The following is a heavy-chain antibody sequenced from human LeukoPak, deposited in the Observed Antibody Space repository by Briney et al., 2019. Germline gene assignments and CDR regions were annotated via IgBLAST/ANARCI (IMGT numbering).Heavy chain of an antibody. J-gene: IGHJ3*01. V-gene: IGHV4-59*01. CDR3: TRGWSSGGAFDV. Sequence: PSETLSLTCTVSGGSISSYYWSWIRQPPGKGLEWIGYIYYSGSTNYNPSLKSRVTISVDTSKNQFSLKLSSVTAADTAVYYCTRGWSSGGAFDVWGLGTMVTVS. CDR1: GGSISSYY. CDR2: IYYSGST. D-gene: IGHD6-19*01.